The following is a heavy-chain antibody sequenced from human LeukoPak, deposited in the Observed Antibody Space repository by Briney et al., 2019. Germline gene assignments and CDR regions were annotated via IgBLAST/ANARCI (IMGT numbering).Heavy chain of an antibody. Sequence: GGSLRLSCAASGFTFSSYAMSWVRQAPGTGLEWVANIKQDGSDRNYVTSVRGRFTISRDNAESSLYLQMNSLRVEDTAVYYCVRNLAVAGTCFDSWGQGTLVTVSS. CDR1: GFTFSSYA. CDR2: IKQDGSDR. J-gene: IGHJ4*02. D-gene: IGHD6-19*01. CDR3: VRNLAVAGTCFDS. V-gene: IGHV3-7*03.